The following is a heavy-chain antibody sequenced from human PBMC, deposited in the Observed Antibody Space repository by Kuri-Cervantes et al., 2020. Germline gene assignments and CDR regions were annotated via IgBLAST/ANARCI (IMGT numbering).Heavy chain of an antibody. V-gene: IGHV1-8*02. D-gene: IGHD3-3*01. CDR3: AKFGVVTTDIDY. CDR2: MNPSSGNT. J-gene: IGHJ4*02. CDR1: GYTFTSYA. Sequence: ASVKVSCKASGYTFTSYAMHWVRQAPGQGLEWMGWMNPSSGNTGYAQKFQGRVTMTRNTSISTAYMELSSLRSEDTAVYYCAKFGVVTTDIDYWGQGTLVTVSS.